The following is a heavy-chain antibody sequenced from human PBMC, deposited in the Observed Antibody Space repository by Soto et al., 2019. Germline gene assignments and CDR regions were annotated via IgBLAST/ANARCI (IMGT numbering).Heavy chain of an antibody. D-gene: IGHD3-9*01. V-gene: IGHV1-69*08. CDR2: IIPILGIA. J-gene: IGHJ4*02. Sequence: QVQLVQSGAEVKKPGSSVKVSCKASGGTFSSYTISWVRQAPGQGLEWMGRIIPILGIANYAQKFQGRVTITADKSTSTTYMELSRLRSEDTAVYYCARDQGVLRYFDWLLPPYYFDYWGQGTLVTVSS. CDR3: ARDQGVLRYFDWLLPPYYFDY. CDR1: GGTFSSYT.